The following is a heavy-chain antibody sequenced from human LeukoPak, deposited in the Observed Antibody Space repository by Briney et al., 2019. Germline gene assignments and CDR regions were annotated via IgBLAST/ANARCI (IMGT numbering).Heavy chain of an antibody. CDR1: GFTLSSYA. CDR3: ARNTSGFKLGDAFDI. CDR2: ISGSAYST. J-gene: IGHJ3*02. D-gene: IGHD3-22*01. Sequence: GGSLRLSCAASGFTLSSYAMTWVRQAPGKGMEWISAISGSAYSTSYADSVKGRFTISRDNSKNTLYLQMNSLRAEDTAIYYCARNTSGFKLGDAFDIWGQGTMVTVSS. V-gene: IGHV3-23*01.